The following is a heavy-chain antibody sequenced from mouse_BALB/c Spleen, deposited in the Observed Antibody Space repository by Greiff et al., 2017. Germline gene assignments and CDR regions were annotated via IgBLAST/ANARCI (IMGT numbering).Heavy chain of an antibody. Sequence: EVMLVESGGGLVQPGGSRKLSCAASGFTFSSFGMHWVRQAPEKGLEWVAYISSGSSTIYYADTVKGRFTISRDNPKNTLFLQMTSLRSEDTAMYYCARPGGGYFDYWGQGTTLTVSS. CDR1: GFTFSSFG. CDR3: ARPGGGYFDY. J-gene: IGHJ2*01. V-gene: IGHV5-17*02. D-gene: IGHD1-1*02. CDR2: ISSGSSTI.